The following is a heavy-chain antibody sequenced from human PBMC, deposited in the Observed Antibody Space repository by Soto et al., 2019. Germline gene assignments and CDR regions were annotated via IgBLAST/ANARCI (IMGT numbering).Heavy chain of an antibody. D-gene: IGHD3-22*01. CDR2: IYYSGST. J-gene: IGHJ4*02. CDR3: ARGRLGYYDSSGSLDY. Sequence: SETLSLTCTVSGGSISRGDYYWSWIRQPPVKGLEWIGYIYYSGSTYYNPSLKSRVTISVDTSKNQFSLKLSSVTAADTAVYYCARGRLGYYDSSGSLDYWGQGTLVTVSS. V-gene: IGHV4-30-4*01. CDR1: GGSISRGDYY.